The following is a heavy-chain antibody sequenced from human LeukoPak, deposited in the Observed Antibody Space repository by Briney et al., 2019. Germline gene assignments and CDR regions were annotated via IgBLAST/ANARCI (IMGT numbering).Heavy chain of an antibody. D-gene: IGHD3-22*01. Sequence: RFTISRDDSKSTAYLQMKSLKTEDTAVYYCTREYYDSSGCYPYYFDYWGQGTLVTVSS. CDR3: TREYYDSSGCYPYYFDY. J-gene: IGHJ4*02. V-gene: IGHV3-49*02.